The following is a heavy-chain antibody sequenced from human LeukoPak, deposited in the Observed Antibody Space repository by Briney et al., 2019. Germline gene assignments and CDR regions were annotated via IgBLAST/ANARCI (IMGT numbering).Heavy chain of an antibody. CDR3: ARGVGLLWFGELLSAYFDH. V-gene: IGHV4-34*01. CDR2: INHSGST. D-gene: IGHD3-10*01. CDR1: GGSFSGYY. Sequence: PSETLSLTCAVYGGSFSGYYWSWIRQPPGKGLEWIGEINHSGSTNYNPSLKSRVTISVDTSKNQFSLKLSSVTAADTAVYYCARGVGLLWFGELLSAYFDHWGQGTLVTVSS. J-gene: IGHJ4*02.